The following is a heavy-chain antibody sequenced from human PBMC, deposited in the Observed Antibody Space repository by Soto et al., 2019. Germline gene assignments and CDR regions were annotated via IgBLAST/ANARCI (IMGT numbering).Heavy chain of an antibody. V-gene: IGHV3-53*02. Sequence: EVRRVETGGGLIQPGGSLRLSCTVSGFTVGYNYMYWVRQPPGKGLEWVSLIYSNGDTRYADSVAGRFTVSRDSSKNTLYLQMNNLRDEDTAVYYCARKTDSGGNGGFWGQGTLVTVSS. J-gene: IGHJ4*02. CDR3: ARKTDSGGNGGF. D-gene: IGHD2-15*01. CDR2: IYSNGDT. CDR1: GFTVGYNY.